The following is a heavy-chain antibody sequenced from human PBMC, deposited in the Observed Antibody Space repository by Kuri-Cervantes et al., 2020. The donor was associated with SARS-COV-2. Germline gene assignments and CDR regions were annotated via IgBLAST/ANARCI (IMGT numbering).Heavy chain of an antibody. D-gene: IGHD3-3*01. CDR2: MNPNSGNT. J-gene: IGHJ5*02. Sequence: ASVKVSCKASGYTFTSYDINWVRQATGQGLEWMGWMNPNSGNTGYAQKFQGRVTMTRNTSISTAYMELSSLRSEDTAVYYCARNPDAYYDFWSGPGLQWFDPWGQGTLVTVSS. CDR3: ARNPDAYYDFWSGPGLQWFDP. V-gene: IGHV1-8*01. CDR1: GYTFTSYD.